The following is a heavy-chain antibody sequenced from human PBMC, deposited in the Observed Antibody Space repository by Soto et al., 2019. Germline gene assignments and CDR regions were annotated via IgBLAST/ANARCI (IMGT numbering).Heavy chain of an antibody. CDR3: ARDLRLVESATGAFDI. Sequence: GGSLRLSCAASGFTFGTYSINWVRQAPGKGLEWVSYISRSGTTSNYADSVRGRFTVSRDNAKNSVYPQMNSLRDGDTAVYYCARDLRLVESATGAFDIWGQGTMVTVSS. CDR2: ISRSGTTS. CDR1: GFTFGTYS. V-gene: IGHV3-48*02. D-gene: IGHD2-15*01. J-gene: IGHJ3*02.